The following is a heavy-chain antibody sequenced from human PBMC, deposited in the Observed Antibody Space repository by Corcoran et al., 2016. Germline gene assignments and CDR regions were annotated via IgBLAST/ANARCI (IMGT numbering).Heavy chain of an antibody. CDR1: GFTFGDYA. CDR2: IRSKAYGGTT. CDR3: SSGWGSGAFDY. D-gene: IGHD3-10*01. J-gene: IGHJ4*02. V-gene: IGHV3-49*03. Sequence: VQLVASGGGLVQPGRSLRLSCTASGFTFGDYAMSWFRQAPGKGLEWVGFIRSKAYGGTTEYAASVNDRFTISSDDSKSIAYLQMNSLKTEDTAVYYCSSGWGSGAFDYWGQGTLVTVSS.